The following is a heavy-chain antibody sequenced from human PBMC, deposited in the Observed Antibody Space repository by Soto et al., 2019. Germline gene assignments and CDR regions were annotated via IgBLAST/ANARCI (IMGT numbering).Heavy chain of an antibody. CDR3: ARDGRSPLDY. J-gene: IGHJ4*02. CDR1: GFIFSSYW. Sequence: GGSLRLSFAASGFIFSSYWMSWARQAPGKGLEXXAXIKQDGXEKNYVDSVKGRFTMSRDNGKNSLYLQMSSLRAEDTAVYYCARDGRSPLDYRGQGTLVTGSS. V-gene: IGHV3-7*01. D-gene: IGHD3-10*01. CDR2: IKQDGXEK.